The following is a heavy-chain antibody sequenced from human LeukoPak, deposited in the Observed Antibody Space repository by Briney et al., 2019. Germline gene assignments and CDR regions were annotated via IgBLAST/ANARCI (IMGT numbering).Heavy chain of an antibody. CDR2: MNPNSGNT. V-gene: IGHV1-8*02. D-gene: IGHD3-22*01. CDR1: GYTFTGYY. CDR3: ARAGWYYYDSSGYTKSGMDV. Sequence: ASVKVSCKASGYTFTGYYMHWVRQATGQGLEWMGWMNPNSGNTGYAQKFQGRVTMTRNTSISTAYMELSSLRSEDTAVYYRARAGWYYYDSSGYTKSGMDVWGQGTTVTVSS. J-gene: IGHJ6*02.